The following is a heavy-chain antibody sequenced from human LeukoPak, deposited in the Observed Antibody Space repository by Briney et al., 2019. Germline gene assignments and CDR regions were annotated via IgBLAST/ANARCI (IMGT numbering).Heavy chain of an antibody. J-gene: IGHJ6*03. Sequence: SVKVSCKASGGTFSSYAISWVRQAPGQGLEWMGGIIPIFGTTNYAQNFQGRLTITADEYTSTAYMELSSLRSEDTAVYFCARGVGILLQGDYFYCMNVWGKGTTVTVSS. CDR2: IIPIFGTT. V-gene: IGHV1-69*13. CDR3: ARGVGILLQGDYFYCMNV. D-gene: IGHD3-22*01. CDR1: GGTFSSYA.